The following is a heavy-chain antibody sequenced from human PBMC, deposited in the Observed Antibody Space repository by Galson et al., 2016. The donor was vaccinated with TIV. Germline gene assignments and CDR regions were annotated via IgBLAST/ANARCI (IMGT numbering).Heavy chain of an antibody. CDR3: ARGATVTPYSFFNY. Sequence: SVKVSCKASGYTFSSYSINWVRQAPGQGLEWMGWISGYSGNTNYAQKFQGRATMTTDTSTGTAYMELRSLRSDDTAVCYCARGATVTPYSFFNYWGQGTLVTV. D-gene: IGHD4-17*01. CDR1: GYTFSSYS. J-gene: IGHJ4*02. V-gene: IGHV1-18*04. CDR2: ISGYSGNT.